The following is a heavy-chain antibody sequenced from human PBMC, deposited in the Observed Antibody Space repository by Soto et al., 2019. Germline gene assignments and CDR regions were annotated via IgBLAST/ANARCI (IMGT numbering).Heavy chain of an antibody. CDR3: AREPYYDSDYYYYGMGV. Sequence: QVQLVQSGAEVKKPGASVKVSCKASGYTFTSYDINWVRQATGQGLEWMGWMNPNSANTGYAQKFQGRVTMTRNTSXSXPYMELSSLTSEDTAVYYCAREPYYDSDYYYYGMGVWGQGTTVTVSS. CDR1: GYTFTSYD. D-gene: IGHD3-22*01. V-gene: IGHV1-8*01. J-gene: IGHJ6*02. CDR2: MNPNSANT.